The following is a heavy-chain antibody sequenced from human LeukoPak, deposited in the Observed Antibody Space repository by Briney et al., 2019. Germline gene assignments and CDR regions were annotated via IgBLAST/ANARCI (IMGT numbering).Heavy chain of an antibody. D-gene: IGHD6-6*01. Sequence: PSETLSLTCAVYGGSFSGYYWGWIRQSPGKGLEWIGEINHSGSTNYNPSLKSRVTISVDKSTNQFFLTLSSVTAADTAVYYCARDWGVSARPGYMDVWGKGTTVTVSS. CDR3: ARDWGVSARPGYMDV. CDR1: GGSFSGYY. V-gene: IGHV4-34*01. J-gene: IGHJ6*03. CDR2: INHSGST.